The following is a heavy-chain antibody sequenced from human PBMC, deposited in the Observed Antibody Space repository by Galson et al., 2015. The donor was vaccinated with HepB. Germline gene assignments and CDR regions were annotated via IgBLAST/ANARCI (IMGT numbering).Heavy chain of an antibody. V-gene: IGHV3-11*06. D-gene: IGHD6-19*01. CDR3: ARCLSSSGWLFDY. CDR2: ISSSSSYT. Sequence: SLRLSCAASGFTFSDYYMSWIRQAPGKGLEWVSYISSSSSYTNYADSVKGRFTISRDNAKNSLYLQMNSLRAEDTAVYYCARCLSSSGWLFDYWGQGTLVTVSS. J-gene: IGHJ4*02. CDR1: GFTFSDYY.